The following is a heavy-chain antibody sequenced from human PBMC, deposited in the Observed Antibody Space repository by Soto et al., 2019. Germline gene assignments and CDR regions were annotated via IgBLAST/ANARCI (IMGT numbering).Heavy chain of an antibody. D-gene: IGHD1-1*01. V-gene: IGHV3-9*01. CDR2: ISWDSATI. CDR3: VQGRYPTMATPLDH. J-gene: IGHJ5*02. CDR1: GFTFDNCG. Sequence: LRLSCAASGFTFDNCGMHWVRQAPGKGLEWVSGISWDSATIGYADSVKGRFTISRDDAKNSLYLQMNSLRREDTALYYCVQGRYPTMATPLDHWGQGTLVTVSS.